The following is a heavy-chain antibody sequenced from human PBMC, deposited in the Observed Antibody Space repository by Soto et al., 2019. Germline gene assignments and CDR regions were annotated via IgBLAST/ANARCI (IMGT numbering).Heavy chain of an antibody. CDR3: ARDLDY. CDR1: GFTFSSYA. J-gene: IGHJ4*02. CDR2: ISYDGSNK. V-gene: IGHV3-30-3*01. Sequence: GGSLRLSCAASGFTFSSYAMHWVRQAPGKGLKWVAVISYDGSNKYYADSVKGRFTISRDNSKNTLYLQMNSLRAEDTAVYYCARDLDYWGQGTLVTVYS.